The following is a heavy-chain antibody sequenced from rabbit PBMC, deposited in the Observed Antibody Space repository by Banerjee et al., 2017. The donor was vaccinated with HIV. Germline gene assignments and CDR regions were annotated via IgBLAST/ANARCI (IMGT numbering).Heavy chain of an antibody. J-gene: IGHJ4*01. CDR1: GFSFSSSYW. CDR2: IYTGSGNT. V-gene: IGHV1S45*01. D-gene: IGHD7-1*01. CDR3: ARGTPYSNANYGYCNL. Sequence: EESGGGLVQPEGSLTLTCTASGFSFSSSYWICWVRQAPGKGLEWSGCIYTGSGNTYYASWAKGRFTISKTSSTTVTLQMTSLTAADTATYFCARGTPYSNANYGYCNLWGPGTLVTVS.